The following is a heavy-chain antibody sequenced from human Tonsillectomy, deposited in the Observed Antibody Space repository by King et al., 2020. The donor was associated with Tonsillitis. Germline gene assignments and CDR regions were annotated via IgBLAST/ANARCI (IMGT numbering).Heavy chain of an antibody. CDR3: ARTSGSYVY. V-gene: IGHV4-39*01. Sequence: QLQESGPGLVKPSETLSLTCTVSGGSISSGSYYWGWIRQPPGKGLEWIGSIHYSGSTYYNPSLRSRVTISVDTSKNQFSLKLNSVTAADTAVYFWARTSGSYVYWGQGTLVTVSS. CDR2: IHYSGST. D-gene: IGHD1-26*01. J-gene: IGHJ4*02. CDR1: GGSISSGSYY.